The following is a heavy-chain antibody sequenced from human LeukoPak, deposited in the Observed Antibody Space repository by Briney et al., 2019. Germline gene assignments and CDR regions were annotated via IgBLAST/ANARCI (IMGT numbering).Heavy chain of an antibody. V-gene: IGHV4-61*02. Sequence: PSETLSLTCTVSGGSISSGSYYWSWIRQPAGKGLEWIGRIYTSGSTNYNPSLKSRVTISVDTSKNQFSLKLSPVTAADTAVYYCARDRYYYDSSGYYYFNYWGQGTLVAVSS. CDR2: IYTSGST. CDR1: GGSISSGSYY. CDR3: ARDRYYYDSSGYYYFNY. J-gene: IGHJ4*02. D-gene: IGHD3-22*01.